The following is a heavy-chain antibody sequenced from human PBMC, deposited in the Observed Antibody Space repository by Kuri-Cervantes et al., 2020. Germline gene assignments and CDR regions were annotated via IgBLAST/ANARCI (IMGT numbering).Heavy chain of an antibody. CDR2: ISDRT. V-gene: IGHV3-23*01. D-gene: IGHD6-19*01. Sequence: GGSLRLSCATSGFTFSNYGISWVRQAPGKGLEWVSTISDRTYYTDSVKGRFTISRDNSNNILYLQMNGLRADDTAVYYCARYPGIAVAGTGGFDYWGQGALVTVSS. CDR3: ARYPGIAVAGTGGFDY. J-gene: IGHJ4*02. CDR1: GFTFSNYG.